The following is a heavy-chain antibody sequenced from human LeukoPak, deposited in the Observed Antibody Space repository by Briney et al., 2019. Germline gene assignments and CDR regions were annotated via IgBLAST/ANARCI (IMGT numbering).Heavy chain of an antibody. CDR3: ARGSSTPNRELLWSRAYYFDY. J-gene: IGHJ4*02. Sequence: SETLSLTCTVSGGSISSYYWSWIRQPAGKGLEWIGRIYTSGSTNYNPSLKSRVTMSVDTSKNQFSLKLSSVTAADTAVYYCARGSSTPNRELLWSRAYYFDYWGQGTLVTVSS. CDR1: GGSISSYY. V-gene: IGHV4-4*07. CDR2: IYTSGST. D-gene: IGHD1-26*01.